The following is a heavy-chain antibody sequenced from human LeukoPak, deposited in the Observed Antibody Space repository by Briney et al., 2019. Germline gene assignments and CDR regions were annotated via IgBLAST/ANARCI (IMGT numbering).Heavy chain of an antibody. J-gene: IGHJ5*01. D-gene: IGHD3-3*01. CDR3: ARLSLTGVGGRGWFDS. V-gene: IGHV4-39*01. Sequence: PETLSLTCIVPGDSISNSVWSWAWVRQPPGKGLEWIGTMPDDENVSDKGTPSYNPSLKSRVTITADTSKNQLSLKVKSVTATDRASNYCARLSLTGVGGRGWFDSWGQGTLVIVSS. CDR2: VSDKGTP. CDR1: GDSISNSVWS.